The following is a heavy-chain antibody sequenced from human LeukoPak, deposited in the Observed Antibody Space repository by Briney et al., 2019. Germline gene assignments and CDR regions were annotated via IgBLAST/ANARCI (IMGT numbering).Heavy chain of an antibody. D-gene: IGHD3-10*01. Sequence: GGSLRLSCAASGFTFSNYAINWVRQAPGKGLDWVSAISGSGGSTYYADSVKGRFTISRDNSKNTLYLQMNSLRVEDTAVYYCAKGYGSGSSTYHFDYWGQGTLVTASS. J-gene: IGHJ4*02. CDR3: AKGYGSGSSTYHFDY. CDR2: ISGSGGST. CDR1: GFTFSNYA. V-gene: IGHV3-23*01.